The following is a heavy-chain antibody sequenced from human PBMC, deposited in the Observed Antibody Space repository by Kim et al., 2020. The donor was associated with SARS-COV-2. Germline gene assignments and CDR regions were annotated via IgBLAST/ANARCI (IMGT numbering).Heavy chain of an antibody. CDR2: IIPIFGTA. CDR1: GGTFSSYA. Sequence: SVKVSCKASGGTFSSYAISWVRQAPGQGLEWMGGIIPIFGTANYAQKFQGRVTITADESTSTAYMELSSLRSEDTAVYYCARDPPRLKGVPSYWYFDLWGRGTLVTVSS. CDR3: ARDPPRLKGVPSYWYFDL. J-gene: IGHJ2*01. V-gene: IGHV1-69*13. D-gene: IGHD3-10*01.